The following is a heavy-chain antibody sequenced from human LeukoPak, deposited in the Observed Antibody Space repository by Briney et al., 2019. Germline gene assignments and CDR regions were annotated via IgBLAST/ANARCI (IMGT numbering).Heavy chain of an antibody. J-gene: IGHJ5*02. CDR1: GYTFTGYY. CDR3: ARRDCSSTSCYLNWFDP. V-gene: IGHV1-2*02. Sequence: ASVKVSCKASGYTFTGYYMHWGRQAPGQGLEWMGWINPNSGGTNYAQKFQGRVTMTRDTSLSTAYMELSRLRSDDTAVYYCARRDCSSTSCYLNWFDPWGQGTLVTVSS. D-gene: IGHD2-2*01. CDR2: INPNSGGT.